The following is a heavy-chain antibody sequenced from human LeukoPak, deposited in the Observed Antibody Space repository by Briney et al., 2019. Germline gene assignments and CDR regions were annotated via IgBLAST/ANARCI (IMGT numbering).Heavy chain of an antibody. CDR3: ARGAAAGDY. D-gene: IGHD6-13*01. J-gene: IGHJ4*02. Sequence: ESRRLACAASAFTFTSYSINWVRQAPGKGLECVPLISSSSSHIGDADSMKGRFTISRDNAKNLLYLQMNSLRAEETAVYYCARGAAAGDYWGQGTLVTVSS. V-gene: IGHV3-21*06. CDR1: AFTFTSYS. CDR2: ISSSSSHI.